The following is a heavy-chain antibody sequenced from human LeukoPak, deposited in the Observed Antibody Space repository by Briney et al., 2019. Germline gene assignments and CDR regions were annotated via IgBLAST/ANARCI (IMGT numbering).Heavy chain of an antibody. CDR3: ASLDTAKQPLANH. CDR1: GLTVSNHW. J-gene: IGHJ5*02. D-gene: IGHD5-18*01. V-gene: IGHV3-7*03. Sequence: PGGSLRLSCVASGLTVSNHWMSWVRQAPGKGLEWVANIREERGQEYYVDSVKGRFTISKNSAKNSQYLQMNTLRVEDTAMYYCASLDTAKQPLANHWGQGTLVTVSS. CDR2: IREERGQE.